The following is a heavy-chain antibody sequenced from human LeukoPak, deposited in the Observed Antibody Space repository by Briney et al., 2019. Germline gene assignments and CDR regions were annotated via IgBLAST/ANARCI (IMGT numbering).Heavy chain of an antibody. Sequence: SETLSLTCAVSGGSISSSNWWSWVRQPPGKGLEWIGEIYHSGSTNYNPSLKSRVTISVDTSKNQFSLRLSSVTAADTAVYYCARDLKKYSSTGGWFDPWGQGTLVTVSS. J-gene: IGHJ5*02. CDR1: GGSISSSNW. V-gene: IGHV4-4*02. CDR3: ARDLKKYSSTGGWFDP. CDR2: IYHSGST. D-gene: IGHD6-13*01.